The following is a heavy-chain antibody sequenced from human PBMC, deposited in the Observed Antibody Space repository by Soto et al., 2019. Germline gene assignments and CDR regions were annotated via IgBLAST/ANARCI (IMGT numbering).Heavy chain of an antibody. J-gene: IGHJ6*02. D-gene: IGHD3-3*01. CDR2: VDPEDGET. CDR3: LGSIYYRGGMDA. Sequence: EVQLVQSGAEVKKPGATVKISCKVSGYSFRDYYIHWVQQAPGKGLEWMGLVDPEDGETIYAEKFKGRVTITAHTSTKTANMERSTLRPEEPAVFFCLGSIYYRGGMDAWGQGTTFTVSS. V-gene: IGHV1-69-2*01. CDR1: GYSFRDYY.